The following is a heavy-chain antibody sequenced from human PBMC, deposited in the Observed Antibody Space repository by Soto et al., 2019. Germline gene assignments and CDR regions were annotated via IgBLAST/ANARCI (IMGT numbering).Heavy chain of an antibody. CDR1: GFTFSSYA. D-gene: IGHD1-26*01. CDR3: AKDLLGSYSLYYYSGMDV. CDR2: ISGSGGST. V-gene: IGHV3-23*01. J-gene: IGHJ6*02. Sequence: GGSLRLSCAASGFTFSSYAMSWVRQAPGKGLEWVSAISGSGGSTYYADSVKGRFTISRDNSKNTLYLQTNSLRAEDTAVYYPAKDLLGSYSLYYYSGMDVWGQGPTVTVS.